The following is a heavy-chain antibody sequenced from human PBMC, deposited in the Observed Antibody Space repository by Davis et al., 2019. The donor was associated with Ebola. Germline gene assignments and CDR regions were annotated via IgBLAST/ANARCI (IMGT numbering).Heavy chain of an antibody. CDR3: ASSPYYYDSSGYYHDAFDI. CDR1: GYSFTSYW. Sequence: KVSCKGSGYSFTSYWIGWVRQMPGKGLEWMGIIYPGDSDTRYSPSFQGQVTISADKSISTAYLQWSSLKASDTAMYYCASSPYYYDSSGYYHDAFDIWGQGTMVTVSS. CDR2: IYPGDSDT. J-gene: IGHJ3*02. V-gene: IGHV5-51*01. D-gene: IGHD3-22*01.